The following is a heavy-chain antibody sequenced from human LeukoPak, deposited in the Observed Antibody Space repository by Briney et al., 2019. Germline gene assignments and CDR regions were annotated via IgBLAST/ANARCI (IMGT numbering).Heavy chain of an antibody. D-gene: IGHD2-15*01. CDR1: SGSISSSDYY. CDR3: ARLTTGFCSGGSCYSDHYYFYMDV. J-gene: IGHJ6*03. V-gene: IGHV4-39*01. Sequence: PSETLSLTCTVSSGSISSSDYYWGWIRQPPGKGLEWIGTIYYSGRAYYSPSLKSRVTISVDTSKSQFSLKLNSLTAAGTAVYYCARLTTGFCSGGSCYSDHYYFYMDVWAKGTTVTVSS. CDR2: IYYSGRA.